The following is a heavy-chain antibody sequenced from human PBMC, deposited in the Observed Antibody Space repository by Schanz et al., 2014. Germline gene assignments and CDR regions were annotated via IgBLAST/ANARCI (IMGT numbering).Heavy chain of an antibody. D-gene: IGHD3-3*01. J-gene: IGHJ6*02. CDR1: GFTFSNYW. CDR3: ARDLRITIFGVVTSYGMDA. CDR2: IKNDGSEK. Sequence: EVQLLESGGGLVQPGGSLRLSCAASGFTFSNYWMSWVRQAPGKGLEWVAYIKNDGSEKYHVDSMKGRFTISRDNAKNALYLQMNTLRAEDTAVYYCARDLRITIFGVVTSYGMDAWGQGTTVTVSS. V-gene: IGHV3-7*01.